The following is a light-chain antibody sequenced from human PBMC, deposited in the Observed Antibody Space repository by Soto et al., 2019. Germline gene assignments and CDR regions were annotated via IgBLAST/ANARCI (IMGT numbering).Light chain of an antibody. J-gene: IGLJ1*01. CDR3: QSYDGSLSGYV. V-gene: IGLV1-40*01. CDR2: GNN. CDR1: SSNIGAGYV. Sequence: QSVLTQPPSVSGAPGQRVTISCTGSSSNIGAGYVVHWYQQLPGAAPKLLIYGNNNRPSGVPDRFSGSKSGTAASLAITGLQAEDEADYYCQSYDGSLSGYVFGTGTRSPS.